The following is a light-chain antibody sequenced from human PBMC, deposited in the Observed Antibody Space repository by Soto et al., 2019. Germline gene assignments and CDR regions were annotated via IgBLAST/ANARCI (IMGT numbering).Light chain of an antibody. V-gene: IGLV2-14*01. CDR3: NSYTSKSTGV. Sequence: QSALTQPASVSGSPGQSITISCTGTSSDVGGYNYVSWYQQHPGKAPKLVIYEVSNRPSGVSNRFSGSKSGNTASLTISGLQAEDAAEYYCNSYTSKSTGVFGTGTQLTVL. CDR1: SSDVGGYNY. CDR2: EVS. J-gene: IGLJ1*01.